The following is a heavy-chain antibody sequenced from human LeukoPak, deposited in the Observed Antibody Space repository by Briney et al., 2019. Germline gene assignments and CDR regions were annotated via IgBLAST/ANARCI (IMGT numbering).Heavy chain of an antibody. CDR1: GFTFSGYG. J-gene: IGHJ4*02. Sequence: GGSLRLSCATSGFTFSGYGMHWVRQAPGKGLEWVTVIWSDGSNKYYADSVKSRFTISRDNSKNTLFLQMNSLRAEDTAVYYCAKEAQGCSITSCYFDSWGQGTLVTVSS. D-gene: IGHD2-2*01. CDR3: AKEAQGCSITSCYFDS. V-gene: IGHV3-33*06. CDR2: IWSDGSNK.